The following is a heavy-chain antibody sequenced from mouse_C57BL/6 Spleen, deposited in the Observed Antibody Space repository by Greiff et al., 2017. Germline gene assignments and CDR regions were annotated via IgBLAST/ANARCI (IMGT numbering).Heavy chain of an antibody. CDR3: AREGDYYYGSSYNFDY. V-gene: IGHV3-6*01. J-gene: IGHJ2*01. Sequence: DVKLQESGPGLVKPSQSLSLTCSVTGYSITSGYYWNWIRQFPGNKLEWMGYISYDGSNNSNPSLKNRISITRDTSKNQFFLKLNSVTTEDTATYYCAREGDYYYGSSYNFDYWGQGTTLTVSS. CDR1: GYSITSGYY. CDR2: ISYDGSN. D-gene: IGHD1-1*01.